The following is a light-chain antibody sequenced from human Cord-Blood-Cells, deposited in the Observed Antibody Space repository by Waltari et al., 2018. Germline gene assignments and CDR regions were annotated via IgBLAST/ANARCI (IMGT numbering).Light chain of an antibody. Sequence: NFMLTQPHSVSESPGKTVTISCTRSSGSIASNYVQWYQQRPGSAPTTLIYEDNHRPSGVPDRFSGSIDSSSNSASLTISGLKTEDEVDYYCQSYDSSREVFGGGTKLTVL. CDR3: QSYDSSREV. V-gene: IGLV6-57*03. CDR2: EDN. J-gene: IGLJ3*02. CDR1: SGSIASNY.